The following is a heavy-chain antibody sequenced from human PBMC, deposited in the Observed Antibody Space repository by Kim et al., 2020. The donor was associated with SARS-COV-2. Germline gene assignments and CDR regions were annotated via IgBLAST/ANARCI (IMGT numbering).Heavy chain of an antibody. J-gene: IGHJ4*02. Sequence: ASVKVSCKASGYTFTNHYIHWVRQAPGQGLEWLGIIKPNASSTRSALTFQDRVTLTMDTSTTTVFLELASLRCEDTAVYFCASDGSRALEHWGQGTLVSVPT. D-gene: IGHD2-2*03. CDR2: IKPNASST. V-gene: IGHV1-46*01. CDR3: ASDGSRALEH. CDR1: GYTFTNHY.